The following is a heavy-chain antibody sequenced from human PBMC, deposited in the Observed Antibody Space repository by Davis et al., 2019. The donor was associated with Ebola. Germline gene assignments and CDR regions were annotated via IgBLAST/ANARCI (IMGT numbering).Heavy chain of an antibody. CDR1: GFTFSSYA. CDR3: AKLPGLLWFGGRYYFDY. V-gene: IGHV3-23*05. CDR2: ILINNLKT. J-gene: IGHJ4*02. Sequence: GESLKISCAASGFTFSSYAMSWLRQPPGKGLEWVSAILINNLKTYYADSVKGRFTISRDNSKDTLYLQMNNLRAEDTAVYYCAKLPGLLWFGGRYYFDYWGQGTLVTVS. D-gene: IGHD3-10*01.